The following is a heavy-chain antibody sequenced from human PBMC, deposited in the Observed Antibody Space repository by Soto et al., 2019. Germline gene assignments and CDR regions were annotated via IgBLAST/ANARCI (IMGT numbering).Heavy chain of an antibody. Sequence: GGSLRLSCAASGFTFSSYAMHWVRQAPGKGLEWVAVISYDGSNKYYADSVKGRFTISRDNSKNTLYLQMNSLRAEDTAVYYCAREYAPPRNYYGMDVWGQGTTVTVSS. CDR3: AREYAPPRNYYGMDV. J-gene: IGHJ6*02. CDR2: ISYDGSNK. CDR1: GFTFSSYA. V-gene: IGHV3-30-3*01.